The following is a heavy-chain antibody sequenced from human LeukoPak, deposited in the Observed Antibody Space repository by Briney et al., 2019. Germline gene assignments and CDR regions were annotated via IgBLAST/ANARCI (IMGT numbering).Heavy chain of an antibody. J-gene: IGHJ4*02. CDR3: ARGGPIVVVPADNWSYADY. D-gene: IGHD2-2*01. Sequence: ASVKVSCKASGYTFTSYDINWVRQATGQGLEWMGWMNPNSGNTGYAQKFQGRVTITRNTSISTAYMELCSLRSEDTAVYYCARGGPIVVVPADNWSYADYWGQGTLVTVSS. CDR1: GYTFTSYD. CDR2: MNPNSGNT. V-gene: IGHV1-8*03.